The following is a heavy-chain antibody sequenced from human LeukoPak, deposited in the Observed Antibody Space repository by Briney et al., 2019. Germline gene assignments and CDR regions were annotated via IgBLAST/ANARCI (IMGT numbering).Heavy chain of an antibody. J-gene: IGHJ5*02. D-gene: IGHD6-19*01. Sequence: PGGSLRLSCAVSGFTFRDYYMSWIRQAPGRGLEWVSYISNSGNTKYYADSVKGRFTISRDNAKNSLYLQMNSLRAEDTAVYYCARDQRGIAVFATGWFDPWGQGTLVTVSS. V-gene: IGHV3-11*04. CDR2: ISNSGNTK. CDR3: ARDQRGIAVFATGWFDP. CDR1: GFTFRDYY.